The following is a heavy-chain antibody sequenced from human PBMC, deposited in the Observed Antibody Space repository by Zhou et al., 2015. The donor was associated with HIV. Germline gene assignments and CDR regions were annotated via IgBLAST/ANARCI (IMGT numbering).Heavy chain of an antibody. D-gene: IGHD5-18*01. Sequence: QVQLVQSGAEVKKPGSSVKVSCKASGGSFSSNVLSWVRQAPGQGLEWMGGIIPIFGTANYAQKFQGRVTITADESTSTAYMELSSLRSEDTAVYYCARGRGREGYSYGDYWGQGTLVTVSS. CDR1: GGSFSSNV. CDR2: IIPIFGTA. CDR3: ARGRGREGYSYGDY. V-gene: IGHV1-69*01. J-gene: IGHJ4*02.